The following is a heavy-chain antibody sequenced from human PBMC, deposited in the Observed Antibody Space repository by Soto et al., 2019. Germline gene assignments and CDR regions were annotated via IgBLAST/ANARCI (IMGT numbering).Heavy chain of an antibody. Sequence: VQLVESGGGLIKPGGSRRLSCAASGFTVSNNHMTWVRQAAGKGLELVSFVHGGGSTSYADSVKGRFTISRDNSKNTLYLQMDSLRAEDTAIYYCAGRLTTAASLDYWGRGTLVTVSS. V-gene: IGHV3-53*01. D-gene: IGHD3-16*01. CDR3: AGRLTTAASLDY. CDR1: GFTVSNNH. J-gene: IGHJ4*02. CDR2: VHGGGST.